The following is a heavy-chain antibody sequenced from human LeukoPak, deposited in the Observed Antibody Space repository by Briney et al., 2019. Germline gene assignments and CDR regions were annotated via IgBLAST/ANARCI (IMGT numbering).Heavy chain of an antibody. CDR1: GGSISSYY. CDR3: ARRRHYDILTGYYKGRWFDP. D-gene: IGHD3-9*01. CDR2: IYYSGST. J-gene: IGHJ5*02. Sequence: SETLSLTCTVSGGSISSYYWSWIRQPPGKGLEWIGYIYYSGSTNYNPSLKSRVTISVDTSKNQFSLKLSSVTAADTAVYYCARRRHYDILTGYYKGRWFDPWGQGTLVTVSS. V-gene: IGHV4-59*12.